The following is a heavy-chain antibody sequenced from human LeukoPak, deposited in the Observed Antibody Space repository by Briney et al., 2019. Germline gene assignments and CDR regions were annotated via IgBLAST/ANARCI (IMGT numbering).Heavy chain of an antibody. V-gene: IGHV4-4*07. J-gene: IGHJ4*02. CDR3: ARACSSTSCYIDY. CDR1: GGSISSYY. CDR2: IYTSGST. D-gene: IGHD2-2*02. Sequence: PSETLSLTCTVAGGSISSYYWSWIRQPAGKVLEWIGRIYTSGSTNYNPSLKSRVTISVDKSKNQFSLKLSSVTAADTAVYYCARACSSTSCYIDYWGQGTLVTVSS.